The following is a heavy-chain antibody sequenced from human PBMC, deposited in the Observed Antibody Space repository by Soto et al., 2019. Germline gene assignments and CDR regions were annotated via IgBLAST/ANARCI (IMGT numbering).Heavy chain of an antibody. Sequence: QVQLRESGPRLVKTSGTLSLTCAVSGGSISDTNWWTWVRQTPGKGLEWIGEIYHSGSPTYSPSRRGLANISVDNSNTQLPLRLRYVPAADTAVYYSAARPHRIVVTLLPIPSWGQGIQVTVSS. CDR1: GGSISDTNW. J-gene: IGHJ5*01. D-gene: IGHD2-21*01. CDR2: IYHSGSP. CDR3: AARPHRIVVTLLPIPS. V-gene: IGHV4-4*02.